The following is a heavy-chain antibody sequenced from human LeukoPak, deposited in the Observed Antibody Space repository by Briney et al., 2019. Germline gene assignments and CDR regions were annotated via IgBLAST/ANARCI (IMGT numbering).Heavy chain of an antibody. J-gene: IGHJ4*02. CDR2: INHSGST. CDR3: ARGWYYYDSSGYYYDY. CDR1: GGSFSGYY. V-gene: IGHV4-34*01. D-gene: IGHD3-22*01. Sequence: SETLSLTCAVYGGSFSGYYWSWIRQPPGKGLEWIGEINHSGSTNYNPSLKSRVTISVDTSKNQFSLKLSSVTAADTAVYYCARGWYYYDSSGYYYDYWGQGTLVTVSS.